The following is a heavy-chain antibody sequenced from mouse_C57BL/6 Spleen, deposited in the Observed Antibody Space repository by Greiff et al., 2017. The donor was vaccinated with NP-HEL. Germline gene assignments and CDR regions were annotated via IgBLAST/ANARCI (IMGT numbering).Heavy chain of an antibody. CDR2: INPSSGYT. Sequence: VQLQQSGAELARPGASVKMSCKASGYTFTSYTMHWVKQRPGQGLEWIGYINPSSGYTKYNQKFKDKATLTADKSSSTAYMQLSSLTSEDSAVYYCARSRYDDDIAYWGQGTLVTVSA. V-gene: IGHV1-4*01. D-gene: IGHD2-4*01. J-gene: IGHJ3*01. CDR3: ARSRYDDDIAY. CDR1: GYTFTSYT.